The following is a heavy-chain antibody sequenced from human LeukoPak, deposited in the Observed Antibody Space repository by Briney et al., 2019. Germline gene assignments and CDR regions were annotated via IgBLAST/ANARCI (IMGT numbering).Heavy chain of an antibody. J-gene: IGHJ4*02. CDR3: ARVGSTCDH. D-gene: IGHD2-15*01. CDR2: IKKDGSET. Sequence: GGSLRLSCATSGFDFRSYSMNWVRQPPGKGRDGVANIKKDGSETYYVDSVKGRFSISRDNAKSSLYLQMNSLRAEDTAVYYCARVGSTCDHWGQGTLVTVSS. V-gene: IGHV3-7*05. CDR1: GFDFRSYS.